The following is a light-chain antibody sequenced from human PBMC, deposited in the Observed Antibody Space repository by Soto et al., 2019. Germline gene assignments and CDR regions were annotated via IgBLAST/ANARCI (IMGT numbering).Light chain of an antibody. J-gene: IGKJ1*01. CDR2: GAS. V-gene: IGKV3-15*01. CDR1: QSVNNN. CDR3: QKYNDLPPGGT. Sequence: EIVMTQSPATLSVSPGERATLSCRASQSVNNNLAWYQQKPGQAPRLLIYGASTRATGIPARFIGSGSGTEFTLTIRSLQSEDFAVYYCQKYNDLPPGGTFGQGTKVEIK.